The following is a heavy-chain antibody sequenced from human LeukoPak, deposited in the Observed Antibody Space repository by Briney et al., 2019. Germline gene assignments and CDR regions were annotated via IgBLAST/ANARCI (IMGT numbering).Heavy chain of an antibody. V-gene: IGHV3-23*01. D-gene: IGHD3-16*02. Sequence: PGGSLRLSCAASGFTFSSYAMSWVRRAPGKGLEWVSGISSGTSTYYADSVKGRFTISRDNSKNTLYLQMNSLRAEDTALYYCAKGPYDYVWGTYLDCWGQGTLVTVSP. CDR3: AKGPYDYVWGTYLDC. CDR2: ISSGTST. J-gene: IGHJ4*02. CDR1: GFTFSSYA.